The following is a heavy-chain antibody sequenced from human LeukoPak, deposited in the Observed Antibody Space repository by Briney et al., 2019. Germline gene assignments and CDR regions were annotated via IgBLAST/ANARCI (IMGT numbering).Heavy chain of an antibody. CDR2: IYHSGST. CDR3: ASTNYDFWSGYSYNWFDP. J-gene: IGHJ5*02. Sequence: PSETLSLTCTVSGYSISSGYYWGWIRQPPGKGLEWIGSIYHSGSTCYNPSLKSRVTISVDTSKNQFSLKLSSVTAADTAVYYCASTNYDFWSGYSYNWFDPWGQGTLVTVSS. CDR1: GYSISSGYY. D-gene: IGHD3-3*01. V-gene: IGHV4-38-2*02.